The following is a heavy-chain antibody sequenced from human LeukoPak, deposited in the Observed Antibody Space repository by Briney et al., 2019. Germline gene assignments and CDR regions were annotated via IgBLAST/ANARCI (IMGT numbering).Heavy chain of an antibody. CDR1: GFTFSSYA. CDR3: AKEDFWSGPALLYLDH. D-gene: IGHD3-3*01. CDR2: ISGSGGST. Sequence: RGSLRLSCAASGFTFSSYAMSWVRQAPGKRLEWVSAISGSGGSTYYADSVKGRFTIFRDNSKNTLYLQMNSLRAEDAAVYYCAKEDFWSGPALLYLDHWGQGPVGTVSS. J-gene: IGHJ4*02. V-gene: IGHV3-23*01.